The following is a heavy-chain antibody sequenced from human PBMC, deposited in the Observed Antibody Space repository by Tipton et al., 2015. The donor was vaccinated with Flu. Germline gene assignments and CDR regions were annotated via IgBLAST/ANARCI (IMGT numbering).Heavy chain of an antibody. D-gene: IGHD3-10*01. CDR2: INHSGST. J-gene: IGHJ5*02. V-gene: IGHV4-34*01. Sequence: TLSLTCAAYGGSFSGYYWSWIRQPPGKGLEWIGEINHSGSTHYNPSLKSRVTISVDTSKNQFSLKLSSVTAADTAVYYCARRTKGTMVRGVIVNWFDPWGQGNLVNVFS. CDR1: GGSFSGYY. CDR3: ARRTKGTMVRGVIVNWFDP.